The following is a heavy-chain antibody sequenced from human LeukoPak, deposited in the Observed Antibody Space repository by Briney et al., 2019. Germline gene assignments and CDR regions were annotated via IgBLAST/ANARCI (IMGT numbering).Heavy chain of an antibody. CDR2: IYYSGST. Sequence: PETPSLTSTVSLGSLRSHNRSWIRHPPRKGLEWTGYIYYSGSTNYNPSLKSRVTISVDTSKNQFSLKLSSVTAADTAVYYCARASSGSYLNWFDPWGQGTLVTVSS. CDR1: LGSLRSHN. J-gene: IGHJ5*02. V-gene: IGHV4-59*08. CDR3: ARASSGSYLNWFDP. D-gene: IGHD1-26*01.